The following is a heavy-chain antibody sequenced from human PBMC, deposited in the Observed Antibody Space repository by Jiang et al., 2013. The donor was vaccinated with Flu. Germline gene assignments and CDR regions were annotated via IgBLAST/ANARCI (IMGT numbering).Heavy chain of an antibody. CDR1: GGSFTAYS. D-gene: IGHD4-23*01. CDR2: INPSGST. CDR3: ARLPLSGGFDL. V-gene: IGHV4-34*01. Sequence: LLKPSETLSLNCSVYGGSFTAYSWNWIRQPPGKGLEWIAEINPSGSTDDNPSLKSRVTISVDTSKNLFSLKLTSVTAADTAVYYCARLPLSGGFDLWGQGDNGHRLL. J-gene: IGHJ3*01.